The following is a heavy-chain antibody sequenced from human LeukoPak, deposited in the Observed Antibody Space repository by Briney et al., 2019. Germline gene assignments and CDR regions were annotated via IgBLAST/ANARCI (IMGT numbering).Heavy chain of an antibody. V-gene: IGHV4-61*02. D-gene: IGHD1-26*01. CDR3: ARGVGATIVNPYYYYYMDV. CDR1: GYSISSGYY. CDR2: IYTSGST. J-gene: IGHJ6*03. Sequence: SETLSLTCTVSGYSISSGYYWSWIRQPAGKGLEWIGRIYTSGSTNYNPSLKSRVTISVDTSKNQFSLKLSSVTAADTAVYYCARGVGATIVNPYYYYYMDVWGKGTTVTISS.